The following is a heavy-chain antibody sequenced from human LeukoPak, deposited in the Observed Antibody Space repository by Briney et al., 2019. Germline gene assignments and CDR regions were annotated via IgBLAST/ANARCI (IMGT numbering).Heavy chain of an antibody. Sequence: SGPTLVKPTQTLTLTCNFSGFSLTTRGVGVGWIRQPPGKALEWLTLIYWDDDKRYSPPLENRLTITKGTSKNQVVLTMTTMDHVDTAIYYCVHLESEIFSWGQGTLVTVSS. CDR3: VHLESEIFS. CDR2: IYWDDDK. CDR1: GFSLTTRGVG. D-gene: IGHD3-3*01. V-gene: IGHV2-5*02. J-gene: IGHJ4*02.